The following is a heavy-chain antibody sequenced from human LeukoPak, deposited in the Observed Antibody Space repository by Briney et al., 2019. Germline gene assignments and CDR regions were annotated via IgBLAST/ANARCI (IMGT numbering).Heavy chain of an antibody. CDR2: VFYNGST. Sequence: SETLSLTCTVSGGSVSSGSYHWGWIRQSPGKGLEWIGYVFYNGSTNYNPSLKSRVTISLDTSKRQFSLKLSSVTAADTAVYYCARGGDYIWGTYRPIDYWGQGALVTVSA. CDR3: ARGGDYIWGTYRPIDY. D-gene: IGHD3-16*02. J-gene: IGHJ4*02. CDR1: GGSVSSGSYH. V-gene: IGHV4-61*01.